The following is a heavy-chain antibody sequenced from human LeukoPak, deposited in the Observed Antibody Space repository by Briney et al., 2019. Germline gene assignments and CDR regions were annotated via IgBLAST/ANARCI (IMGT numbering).Heavy chain of an antibody. Sequence: SETLSPTCAVSGGSISSSNWWSWVRQPPGKGLEWIGEIYHSGSTNYNPSLKGRVTISVDKSKNQFSLKLSSVTAADTAVYYCAVGGVYLRGGAEAFDIWGQGTMVTVSS. V-gene: IGHV4-4*02. CDR1: GGSISSSNW. CDR3: AVGGVYLRGGAEAFDI. D-gene: IGHD3-10*01. J-gene: IGHJ3*02. CDR2: IYHSGST.